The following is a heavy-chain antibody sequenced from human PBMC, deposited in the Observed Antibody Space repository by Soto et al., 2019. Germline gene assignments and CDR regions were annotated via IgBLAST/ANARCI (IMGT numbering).Heavy chain of an antibody. V-gene: IGHV1-18*01. D-gene: IGHD2-2*01. CDR3: ATSPDCSSTSCYGVFDY. CDR1: GYTFTSYG. CDR2: ISAYNGNT. J-gene: IGHJ4*02. Sequence: ASVKLSCKDSGYTFTSYGISWVRQAPGQGLEWMGWISAYNGNTNYAQKLQGRVTMTTDTSTSTAYMELRSLRSDDTAVYYCATSPDCSSTSCYGVFDYWGQGTLVTVSS.